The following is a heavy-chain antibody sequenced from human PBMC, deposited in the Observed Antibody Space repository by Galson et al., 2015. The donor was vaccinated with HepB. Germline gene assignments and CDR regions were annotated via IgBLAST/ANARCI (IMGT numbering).Heavy chain of an antibody. D-gene: IGHD6-13*01. V-gene: IGHV3-9*01. CDR2: ISWNSGSI. Sequence: SLRLSCAASGFTFDDYAMHWVRQAPGKGLEWVSGISWNSGSIGYADSVKGRFTISRDNAKNSLYLQMNSLRAEDTALYYCAKADYPAAGRGHVYYWGQGTLVTVSS. CDR3: AKADYPAAGRGHVYY. J-gene: IGHJ4*02. CDR1: GFTFDDYA.